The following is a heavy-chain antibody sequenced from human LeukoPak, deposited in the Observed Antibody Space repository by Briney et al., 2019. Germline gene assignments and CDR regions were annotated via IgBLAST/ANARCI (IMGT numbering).Heavy chain of an antibody. CDR2: IWYDGSNK. CDR3: ARVSLWGLDY. V-gene: IGHV3-33*01. D-gene: IGHD1-26*01. CDR1: GFTFSSYG. Sequence: GGSLRLSCAASGFTFSSYGMRWVRQAPGKGLEWVAVIWYDGSNKYYADSVKGRFTIPRDNSKDTLYLQMSSLRAEDTAVYYCARVSLWGLDYWGQGTLVTVSS. J-gene: IGHJ4*02.